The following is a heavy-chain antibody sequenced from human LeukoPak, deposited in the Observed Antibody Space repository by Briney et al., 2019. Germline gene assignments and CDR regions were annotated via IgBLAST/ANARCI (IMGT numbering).Heavy chain of an antibody. CDR3: ARGPPRGKYYYMDV. CDR2: IGTASDT. CDR1: GFTFSSFD. Sequence: RGSLRLSCAASGFTFSSFDMHWVRQPTGQGLEWVSTIGTASDTYYPGSVEGRFTLSRDNAKNSLYLQMSSLTAGDTAVYYCARGPPRGKYYYMDVWGKGTTVTVSS. V-gene: IGHV3-13*01. D-gene: IGHD1-1*01. J-gene: IGHJ6*03.